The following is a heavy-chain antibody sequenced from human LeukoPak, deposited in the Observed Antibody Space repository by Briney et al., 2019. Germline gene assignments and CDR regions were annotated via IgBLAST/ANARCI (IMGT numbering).Heavy chain of an antibody. CDR3: ARGDIVVTHGPFDY. CDR2: INPNSGGT. V-gene: IGHV1-2*06. Sequence: ASVKVSCKASGYTFTGYYMHWVRQAPGQGLEWMGRINPNSGGTNYAQKFQGRVTMTRDTSISTAYMELSRLRSDDTAVYYCARGDIVVTHGPFDYWGQGTLVTVSS. D-gene: IGHD5-12*01. CDR1: GYTFTGYY. J-gene: IGHJ4*02.